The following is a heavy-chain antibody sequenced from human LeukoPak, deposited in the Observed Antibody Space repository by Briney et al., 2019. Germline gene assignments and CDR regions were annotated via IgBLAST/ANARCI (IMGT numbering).Heavy chain of an antibody. CDR2: ISSSSSTI. CDR3: ARYCSGGSCYADY. CDR1: GFXFSTYS. Sequence: GGSLRLSRAASGFXFSTYSINWVRQAPGKGLEWVSYISSSSSTIYYADSVKGRFTISRDNAKNSLFLQMNSLRDEDTAVYYCARYCSGGSCYADYWGQGTLVTVSS. J-gene: IGHJ4*02. D-gene: IGHD2-15*01. V-gene: IGHV3-48*02.